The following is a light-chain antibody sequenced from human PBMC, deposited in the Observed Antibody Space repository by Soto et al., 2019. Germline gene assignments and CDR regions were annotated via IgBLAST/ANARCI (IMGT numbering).Light chain of an antibody. J-gene: IGKJ1*01. CDR1: QSISGY. CDR3: QQCNSTSWT. CDR2: AAS. Sequence: DVEMIQRLSRLSRYISDSVTITCRASQSISGYLNWYQQKPGKAPKLLIYAASSSQSGVPSRFSGSGSGTDFTLTISSLQPEDFATYYCQQCNSTSWTFGQGTNVDVK. V-gene: IGKV1-39*01.